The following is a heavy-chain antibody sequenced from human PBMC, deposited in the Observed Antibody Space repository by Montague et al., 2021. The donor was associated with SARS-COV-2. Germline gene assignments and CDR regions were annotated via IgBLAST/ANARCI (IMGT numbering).Heavy chain of an antibody. Sequence: SLRLACAASGFSFTSSEMDWFRQAPGKGPEWVSYISSSGTTINYADSVKGRFTISRDDAKNSLYLQMNSLRDEVTAVYYCARGNPDVYWGQGTLVTVSS. D-gene: IGHD5-24*01. CDR1: GFSFTSSE. CDR3: ARGNPDVY. CDR2: ISSSGTTI. J-gene: IGHJ4*02. V-gene: IGHV3-48*03.